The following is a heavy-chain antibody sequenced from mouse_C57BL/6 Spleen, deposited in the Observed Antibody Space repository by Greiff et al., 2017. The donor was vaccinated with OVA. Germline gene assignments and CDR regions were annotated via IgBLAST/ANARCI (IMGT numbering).Heavy chain of an antibody. D-gene: IGHD2-3*01. CDR2: IHPNSGST. Sequence: QVHVKQPGAELVKPGASVKLSCKASGYTFTSYWMHWVKQRPGQGLEWIGMIHPNSGSTNYNEKFKSKATLTVDKSSSTAYMQLSSLTSEDSAVYYCARNDIYAMDYWGQGTSVTVSS. V-gene: IGHV1-64*01. CDR3: ARNDIYAMDY. J-gene: IGHJ4*01. CDR1: GYTFTSYW.